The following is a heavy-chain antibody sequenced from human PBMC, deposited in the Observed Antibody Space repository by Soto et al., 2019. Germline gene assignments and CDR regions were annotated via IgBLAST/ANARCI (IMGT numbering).Heavy chain of an antibody. D-gene: IGHD5-18*01. CDR1: GGSISSGVYS. Sequence: PSETLSLTGTVSGGSISSGVYSWSWILQHPXKGMEWIGYTYYSRSTYYNPPIKSRVTIQVATSKNKFSMKMSYVPAADTAVYYCERGRRFDSLNYYYYMDVWGKGTTATVSS. J-gene: IGHJ6*03. CDR3: ERGRRFDSLNYYYYMDV. V-gene: IGHV4-31*03. CDR2: TYYSRST.